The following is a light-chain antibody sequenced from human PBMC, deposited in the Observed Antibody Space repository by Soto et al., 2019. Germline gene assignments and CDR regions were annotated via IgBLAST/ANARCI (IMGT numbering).Light chain of an antibody. CDR1: SSDVGGYNY. Sequence: QSVLTLPASVSGSPGQSITISCTGTSSDVGGYNYVSWYQQHPGKAPKLMIYDVSNRPSGVSNRFSGSKSGNTASLTISGLQAEDEADYYCSSYTSSSTLVFGTGTRSPS. CDR2: DVS. J-gene: IGLJ1*01. V-gene: IGLV2-14*01. CDR3: SSYTSSSTLV.